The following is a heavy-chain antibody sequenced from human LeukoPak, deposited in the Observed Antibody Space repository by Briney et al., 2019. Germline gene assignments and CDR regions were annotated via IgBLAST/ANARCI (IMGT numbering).Heavy chain of an antibody. D-gene: IGHD2-8*01. CDR2: INHSGST. J-gene: IGHJ4*02. CDR3: AREPIGYCTNGVCYTFDY. V-gene: IGHV4-34*01. CDR1: GGSFSGYY. Sequence: SETLSPTCAVYGGSFSGYYWSWIRQPPGKGLEWIGEINHSGSTNYNPSLKSRVTISVDTSKNQSSLKLSSVTAADTAVYYCAREPIGYCTNGVCYTFDYWGQGTLVTVSS.